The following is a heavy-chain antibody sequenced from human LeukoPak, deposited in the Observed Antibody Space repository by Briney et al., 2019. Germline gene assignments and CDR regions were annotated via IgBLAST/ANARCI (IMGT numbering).Heavy chain of an antibody. V-gene: IGHV4-39*01. D-gene: IGHD3-22*01. CDR1: GGSISSSSYY. CDR2: IYYSGST. J-gene: IGHJ4*02. CDR3: GHDSSGYYSDY. Sequence: SETLSLTCTVSGGSISSSSYYWGWHRQRPGTGREWVGSIYYSGSTYYNPSLKSRVTISVDTSKNQFSLKLSSVTAADTAVYYCGHDSSGYYSDYWGQGTLVTVSS.